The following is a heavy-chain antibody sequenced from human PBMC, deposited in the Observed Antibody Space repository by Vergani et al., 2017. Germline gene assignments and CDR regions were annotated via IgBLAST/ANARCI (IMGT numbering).Heavy chain of an antibody. CDR2: IYTRGST. Sequence: QVQLQESGPGLVKPSQTLSLTCTVSGGSISSGSYYWSWIRQPAGKGLEWIGRIYTRGSTNYNPSLKSRVTISVDTSKNQFSLKLSSVTAADTAVYYCAREDPGNYYYGMDVWGQGTTVTVSS. CDR1: GGSISSGSYY. J-gene: IGHJ6*02. CDR3: AREDPGNYYYGMDV. V-gene: IGHV4-61*02.